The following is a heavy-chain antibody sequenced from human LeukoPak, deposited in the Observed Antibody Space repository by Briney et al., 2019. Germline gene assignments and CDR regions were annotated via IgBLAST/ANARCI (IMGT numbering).Heavy chain of an antibody. CDR2: IYSSGTT. J-gene: IGHJ2*01. CDR1: GGSISSHY. V-gene: IGHV4-4*07. Sequence: YPSETLSLTCTVSGGSISSHYWSWIRQPAGKGLEWFGRIYSSGTTNYNPSLKSRVTMSVDTSKNQFSLKLSSVTAADTAVYYCARASYSGNRYFDLWGRGTLVTVSS. CDR3: ARASYSGNRYFDL. D-gene: IGHD3-10*01.